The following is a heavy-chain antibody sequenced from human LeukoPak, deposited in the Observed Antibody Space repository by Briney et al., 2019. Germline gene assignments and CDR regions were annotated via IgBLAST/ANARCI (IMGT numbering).Heavy chain of an antibody. V-gene: IGHV4-34*01. CDR3: AREGSDHYFDY. Sequence: SETLSLTCAVYGGSFSGYYWSWIRQPPGKGLEWIGEINHSGSTNYNPSLKSRVTISVDTSKNQFSLKLSSVTAADTAVYYCAREGSDHYFDYWGQGILVTVSS. CDR2: INHSGST. D-gene: IGHD3-10*01. J-gene: IGHJ4*02. CDR1: GGSFSGYY.